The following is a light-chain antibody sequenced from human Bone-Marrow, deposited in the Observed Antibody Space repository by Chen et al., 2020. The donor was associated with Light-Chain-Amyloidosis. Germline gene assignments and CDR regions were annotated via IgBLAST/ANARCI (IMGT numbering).Light chain of an antibody. Sequence: SYVLTQPSSVSVAPAQTATNDCGGNNIGSTSVHWYQQTPGQAPLLVVYDDSDRPSGIPERLSGSNSGNTATLTISRVEAGDEADYYCQVWDRSSDRPVFGGGTKLTVL. CDR2: DDS. CDR1: NIGSTS. CDR3: QVWDRSSDRPV. V-gene: IGLV3-21*02. J-gene: IGLJ3*02.